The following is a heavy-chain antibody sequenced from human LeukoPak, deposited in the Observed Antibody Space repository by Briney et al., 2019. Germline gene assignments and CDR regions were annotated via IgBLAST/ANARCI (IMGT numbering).Heavy chain of an antibody. V-gene: IGHV4-31*03. D-gene: IGHD2/OR15-2a*01. CDR1: GGSISSGGYY. Sequence: ASQTLSLTCSVSGGSISSGGYYWSWIRQHPGKGLEWIGYIYYSGNTYYNPSLKSRVTISVDTSKNQSSLKLSSVTAADTAVYYCATDRPHTASFYAYWGQGTLVTVSS. CDR3: ATDRPHTASFYAY. CDR2: IYYSGNT. J-gene: IGHJ4*02.